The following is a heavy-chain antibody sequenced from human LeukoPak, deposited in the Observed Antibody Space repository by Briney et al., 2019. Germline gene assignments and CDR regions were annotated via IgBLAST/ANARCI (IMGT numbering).Heavy chain of an antibody. CDR2: ISGSGGST. J-gene: IGHJ4*02. D-gene: IGHD3-10*01. Sequence: GGSLRLSCAASGFTFSSYWMTWVRQAPGQGLEWVSAISGSGGSTYYADSVKGRFTISRDNSKNTLYLQMSSLRAEDTAVYYCAKGQLWSGVAYFDYWGQGTLATVSS. V-gene: IGHV3-23*01. CDR3: AKGQLWSGVAYFDY. CDR1: GFTFSSYW.